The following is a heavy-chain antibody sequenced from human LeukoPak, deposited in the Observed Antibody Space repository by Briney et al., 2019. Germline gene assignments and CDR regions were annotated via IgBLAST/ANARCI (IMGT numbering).Heavy chain of an antibody. Sequence: PSETLSLTCTVSGGSISSSSYYWGWIRQPPGKGLEWIGSIYYSGSTYYNPSLKSRVTISVDTSKNQFSLKLSSVTAADTAAYYCARQRRQWLVLVSFDYWGQGTLVTVSS. CDR3: ARQRRQWLVLVSFDY. V-gene: IGHV4-39*01. CDR2: IYYSGST. CDR1: GGSISSSSYY. J-gene: IGHJ4*02. D-gene: IGHD6-19*01.